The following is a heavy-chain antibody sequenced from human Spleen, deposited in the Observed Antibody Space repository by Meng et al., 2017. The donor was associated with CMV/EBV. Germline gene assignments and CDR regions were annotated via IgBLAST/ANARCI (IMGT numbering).Heavy chain of an antibody. CDR3: AREEEYCSSTSCYGYFDS. CDR1: GLTFTTYE. Sequence: GGSLRFSCAASGLTFTTYEMNWVRQAPGKGLEWVSYISSSGSTIYYADSVKGRFTISRDNAKNSLYMQMNSLRAEDTAVYYCAREEEYCSSTSCYGYFDSWGQGTLVTVSS. V-gene: IGHV3-48*03. CDR2: ISSSGSTI. D-gene: IGHD2-2*01. J-gene: IGHJ4*02.